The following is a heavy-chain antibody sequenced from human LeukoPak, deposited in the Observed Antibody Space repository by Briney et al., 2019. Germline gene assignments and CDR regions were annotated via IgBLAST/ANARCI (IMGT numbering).Heavy chain of an antibody. D-gene: IGHD2-15*01. CDR2: INHSGST. J-gene: IGHJ4*02. Sequence: KPSETLSLTCAVYGGSFSGYYWSWIRQPPGKGLEWIGEINHSGSTNYNPSLKSRVTISVDTSKNQFSLKLSSVTAADTAVYYCARGRVYCSGGSCYRLEFDYWGQGTLVTVSS. CDR3: ARGRVYCSGGSCYRLEFDY. V-gene: IGHV4-34*01. CDR1: GGSFSGYY.